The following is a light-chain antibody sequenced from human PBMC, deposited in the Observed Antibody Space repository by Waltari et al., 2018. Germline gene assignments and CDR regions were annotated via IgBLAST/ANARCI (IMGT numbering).Light chain of an antibody. V-gene: IGLV4-69*02. CDR3: QTWGTGFVI. J-gene: IGLJ2*01. CDR2: INSDGSH. Sequence: QPVVTQSSSASASLGASVKLTCTLASGHSSYAVAWYQLQAEKGPRFLRKINSDGSHSKGDEIADRFSGSSSGAERFLSISSVQSEDEADYYCQTWGTGFVIFGGGTKLTVL. CDR1: SGHSSYA.